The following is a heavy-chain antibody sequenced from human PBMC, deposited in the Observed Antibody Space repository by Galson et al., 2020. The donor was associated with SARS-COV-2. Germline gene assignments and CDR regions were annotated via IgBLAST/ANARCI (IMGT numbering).Heavy chain of an antibody. CDR3: ARVPPTVATAGDIDY. CDR2: ISAFQGNT. Sequence: ASVKVSCKASGYTFSDYGMSWVRQAPGQGLEWMGWISAFQGNTNYAQKFQGRVTMTSDPSRSTAFMELRTLTSDDTALYFCARVPPTVATAGDIDYWGQGTLVIVSS. D-gene: IGHD6-13*01. J-gene: IGHJ4*02. CDR1: GYTFSDYG. V-gene: IGHV1-18*01.